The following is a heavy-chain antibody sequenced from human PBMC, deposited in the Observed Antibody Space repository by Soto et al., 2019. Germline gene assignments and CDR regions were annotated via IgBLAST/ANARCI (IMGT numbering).Heavy chain of an antibody. J-gene: IGHJ4*02. CDR2: ISAHNGNT. CDR3: ARENVNSKSWYVVDY. Sequence: VQLVQSGAEVKKPGASVKVSCKASGYTFTSHGINWVRRAPGQGLEWTGWISAHNGNTKYAEKFQGRITVATETSTSTAYMELRSLRSDDTAVYYCARENVNSKSWYVVDYWGQGTLVTVSS. D-gene: IGHD3-16*01. CDR1: GYTFTSHG. V-gene: IGHV1-18*01.